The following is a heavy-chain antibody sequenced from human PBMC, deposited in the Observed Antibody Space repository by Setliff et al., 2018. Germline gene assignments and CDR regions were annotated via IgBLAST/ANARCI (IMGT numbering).Heavy chain of an antibody. CDR1: GGSISSGGFY. V-gene: IGHV4-61*09. CDR2: FHTGGAT. CDR3: ARGGTFRHFDY. J-gene: IGHJ4*02. D-gene: IGHD5-12*01. Sequence: SETLSLTCSVSGGSISSGGFYWSWIRQSAGRGLEWIGHFHTGGATDYNLSLKSRVIISVDTSKNQFSLNLRSVTAADTAVYYCARGGTFRHFDYWGQGTLVTVSS.